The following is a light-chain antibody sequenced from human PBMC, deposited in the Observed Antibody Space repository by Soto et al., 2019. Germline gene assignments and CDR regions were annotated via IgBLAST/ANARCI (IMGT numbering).Light chain of an antibody. CDR3: SSYTSSSTYV. Sequence: QSALTHPPSVSGSPGQSVIISCTGTSSDVGTYNRVSWYQQPPGTAPKLMIFEVNKRPAGVPDRFSGSKSGNTASLTISGLQAEDEAVYYCSSYTSSSTYVFGTGTKVTVL. CDR1: SSDVGTYNR. J-gene: IGLJ1*01. CDR2: EVN. V-gene: IGLV2-18*02.